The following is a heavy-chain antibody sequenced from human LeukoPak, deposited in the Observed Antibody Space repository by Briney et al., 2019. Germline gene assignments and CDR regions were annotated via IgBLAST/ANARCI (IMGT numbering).Heavy chain of an antibody. D-gene: IGHD4-23*01. CDR1: GYTFTGYY. V-gene: IGHV1-2*02. Sequence: GASVKVSCKASGYTFTGYYMHWVRQAPGQGLEWMGWINPNSGGTNYAQKFQGRVTMTRDTSISTAYMELSRLRSDDTAVYYCARYDGNYYYYYMDVRGKGTTVTVSS. CDR3: ARYDGNYYYYYMDV. CDR2: INPNSGGT. J-gene: IGHJ6*03.